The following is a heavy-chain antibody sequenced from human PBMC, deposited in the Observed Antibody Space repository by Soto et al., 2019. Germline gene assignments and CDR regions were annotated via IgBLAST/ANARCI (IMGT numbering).Heavy chain of an antibody. J-gene: IGHJ6*03. CDR1: GYSFTSYY. Sequence: ASVKVSCKASGYSFTSYYINWVRQATGQGLEWMGWMNPNSGNTGYAQKFQGRVTMTRNTSISTAYMELSSLRSEDTAVYYCARGQDDFWSGYLSFYYYYYYMDVWGKGTTVTVSS. CDR2: MNPNSGNT. CDR3: ARGQDDFWSGYLSFYYYYYYMDV. D-gene: IGHD3-3*01. V-gene: IGHV1-8*01.